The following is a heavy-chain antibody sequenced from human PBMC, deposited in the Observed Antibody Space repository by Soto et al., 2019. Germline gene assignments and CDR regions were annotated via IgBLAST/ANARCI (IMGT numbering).Heavy chain of an antibody. CDR2: IWYDGSNK. J-gene: IGHJ3*02. Sequence: GGSLRLSCAASGFTFSSYGMHWVRQAPGKGLEWVAVIWYDGSNKYYADSVKGRFTISRDNSKNTLYLQMNSLRAEDTAVYYCAREPNRGKDYKQVFDIWGQGTMVTVSS. CDR3: AREPNRGKDYKQVFDI. CDR1: GFTFSSYG. D-gene: IGHD4-4*01. V-gene: IGHV3-33*01.